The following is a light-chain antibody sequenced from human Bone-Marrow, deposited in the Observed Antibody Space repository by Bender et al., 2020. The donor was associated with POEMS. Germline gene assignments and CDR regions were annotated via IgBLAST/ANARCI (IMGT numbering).Light chain of an antibody. CDR1: SRDVGGAFPY. Sequence: QSALTQPPSASGTPGQSVTISCTGTSRDVGGAFPYVSWYQHSPGKVPKLLIYEVDKRPSGVPDRFSGSSSGNTATLTISRVEAGDEADYYCQVWDHITDQSVFGGGTKLTVL. CDR3: QVWDHITDQSV. CDR2: EVD. J-gene: IGLJ3*02. V-gene: IGLV2-8*01.